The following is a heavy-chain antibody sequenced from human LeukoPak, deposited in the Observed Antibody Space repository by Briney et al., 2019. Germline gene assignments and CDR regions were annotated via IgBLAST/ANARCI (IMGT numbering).Heavy chain of an antibody. V-gene: IGHV3-48*02. CDR2: IGTSSSII. CDR3: ARHDYAGNSGDY. Sequence: PGGSLRLSCAASGFTFSSYSMNWVRQTPGKGVEWVSYIGTSSSIIYYADSVKGLFTISRDNPKNSLYLQMNSLRDEDTAVYYCARHDYAGNSGDYWGQGTLVTVSS. CDR1: GFTFSSYS. J-gene: IGHJ4*02. D-gene: IGHD4-23*01.